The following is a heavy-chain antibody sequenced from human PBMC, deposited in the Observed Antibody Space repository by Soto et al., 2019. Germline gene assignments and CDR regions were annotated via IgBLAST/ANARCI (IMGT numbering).Heavy chain of an antibody. CDR3: AHGSGWLFDY. CDR2: LYWDDDN. D-gene: IGHD6-19*01. V-gene: IGHV2-5*02. Sequence: SGPTLVNPTQTLTLTCTFSGFSLSTRDVGVGWIRQPPGKALEWLAHLYWDDDNRYSPSLRRRLTLTKDTSKNQVVLTMTNMDPVDTATYYCAHGSGWLFDYWGPGTLVTVSS. CDR1: GFSLSTRDVG. J-gene: IGHJ4*02.